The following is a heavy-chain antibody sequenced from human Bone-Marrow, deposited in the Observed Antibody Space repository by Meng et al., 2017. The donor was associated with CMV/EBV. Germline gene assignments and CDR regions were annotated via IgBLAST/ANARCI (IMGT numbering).Heavy chain of an antibody. CDR3: ARDYWDSNYEDPYYYYDMDV. D-gene: IGHD4-11*01. CDR1: GFTFSSYA. CDR2: ISYDGSNK. Sequence: GESLKISCAASGFTFSSYAMHWVRQAPGKGLEWVAVISYDGSNKYYADSVKGRFTISRDNSKNTLYLQMNSLRAEDTAVYYCARDYWDSNYEDPYYYYDMDVWGQGTTVTVSS. V-gene: IGHV3-30-3*01. J-gene: IGHJ6*02.